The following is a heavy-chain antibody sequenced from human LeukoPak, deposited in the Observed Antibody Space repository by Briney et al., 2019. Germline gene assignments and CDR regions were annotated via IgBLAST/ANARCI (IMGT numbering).Heavy chain of an antibody. CDR2: IYSGGDT. D-gene: IGHD6-19*01. CDR1: GFTFSNLA. CDR3: ARGGAVAAPDY. Sequence: GGSLRLSCVASGFTFSNLAMGWVRQAPGKGLEWVSIIYSGGDTYYADSVKGRFTISRHNPKNTLDLQMNSLGAEDTAVYYCARGGAVAAPDYWGQGTLVTVSS. J-gene: IGHJ4*02. V-gene: IGHV3-53*04.